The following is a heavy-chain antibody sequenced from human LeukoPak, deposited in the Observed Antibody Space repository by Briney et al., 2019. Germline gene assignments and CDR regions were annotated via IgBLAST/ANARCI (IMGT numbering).Heavy chain of an antibody. CDR1: GGSVSGGNYY. Sequence: SETLSLTCTVSGGSVSGGNYYCSWIRQSPGKGLEWIGYIHYSGSTVYNPSLKSRVTMSIDTSENQFSLNLSSVTAADTAVYYCARTGSTGGYWGQGTLVTVSS. J-gene: IGHJ4*02. V-gene: IGHV4-61*01. D-gene: IGHD1-1*01. CDR3: ARTGSTGGY. CDR2: IHYSGST.